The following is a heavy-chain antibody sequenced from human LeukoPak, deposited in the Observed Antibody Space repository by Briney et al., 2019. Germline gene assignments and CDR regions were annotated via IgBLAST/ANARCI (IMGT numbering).Heavy chain of an antibody. Sequence: KASETLSLTCTVSGGSISSGGYYWSWIRQPPGKGLEWIGYIYHSGSTYYNPSLKSRVTISVDRSKNQFSLKLSSVTAADTAVYYCARGYSSSYFDYWGQGTLVTVSS. V-gene: IGHV4-30-2*01. CDR3: ARGYSSSYFDY. J-gene: IGHJ4*02. CDR2: IYHSGST. CDR1: GGSISSGGYY. D-gene: IGHD6-6*01.